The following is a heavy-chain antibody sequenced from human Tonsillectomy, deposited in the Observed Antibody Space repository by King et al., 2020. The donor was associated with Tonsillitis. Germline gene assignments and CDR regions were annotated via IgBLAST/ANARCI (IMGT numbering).Heavy chain of an antibody. V-gene: IGHV3-23*04. CDR3: AKILVLVY. Sequence: VQLVESGGGLVQPGGSLRISCAASGFTFSTYAMTWVRQAPGKGLEWVATISGWSDSTYYTDSVKGRFTISRDSSKTTLYLQMNSLRAEDTAVYYCAKILVLVYWGQGTLVTVSS. CDR1: GFTFSTYA. J-gene: IGHJ4*02. CDR2: ISGWSDST.